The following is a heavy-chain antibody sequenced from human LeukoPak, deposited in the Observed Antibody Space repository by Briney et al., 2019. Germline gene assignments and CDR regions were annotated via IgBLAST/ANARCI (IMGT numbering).Heavy chain of an antibody. Sequence: PSETLSLTCTVSGGSISSYYWSWLRQPAGKGLEWIGRIYTSGSTNYNPSLKSRVTISVDTSKNQFSLKLSSVTAADTAVYYCARVPTGVVNNWFDPWGQGTLVTVSS. D-gene: IGHD3-3*01. CDR3: ARVPTGVVNNWFDP. V-gene: IGHV4-4*07. J-gene: IGHJ5*02. CDR1: GGSISSYY. CDR2: IYTSGST.